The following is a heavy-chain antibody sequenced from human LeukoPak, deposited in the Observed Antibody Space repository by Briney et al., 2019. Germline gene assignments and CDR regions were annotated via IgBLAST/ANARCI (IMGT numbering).Heavy chain of an antibody. CDR3: AKEYYDYLWGSYRDY. Sequence: GGSLRLSCAASGFTFSSYAMSWVRQAPGKGLEWVSDISGSGGSTHYADSVKGRFTISRDNSKNTLDLQMNSLRAEDTAVYYCAKEYYDYLWGSYRDYWGQGTLVTVSS. D-gene: IGHD3-16*01. V-gene: IGHV3-23*01. CDR2: ISGSGGST. CDR1: GFTFSSYA. J-gene: IGHJ4*02.